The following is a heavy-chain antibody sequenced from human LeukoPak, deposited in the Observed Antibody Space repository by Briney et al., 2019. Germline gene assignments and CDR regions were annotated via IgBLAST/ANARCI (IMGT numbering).Heavy chain of an antibody. CDR2: IDWDDDK. Sequence: SGPTLVNPTQTLTLTCTFSGFSLSTSGMCVSWIRQPPGKALEWLTRIDWDDDKYYSTSLKTRLTISKDTSKNQVVLTMTNMDPVDTATYYCARIQGGSQSNSPDAFDIWGQGTMVTVSS. V-gene: IGHV2-70*11. D-gene: IGHD3-16*01. J-gene: IGHJ3*02. CDR3: ARIQGGSQSNSPDAFDI. CDR1: GFSLSTSGMC.